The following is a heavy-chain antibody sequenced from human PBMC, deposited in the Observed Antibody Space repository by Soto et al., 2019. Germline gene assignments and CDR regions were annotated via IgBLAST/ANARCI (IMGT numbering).Heavy chain of an antibody. J-gene: IGHJ4*02. CDR1: GGSISSGDYY. CDR3: ARVQGGGGAMVHNY. Sequence: QVQLQESGPGLVKPSQTLSLTCTVSGGSISSGDYYWSWIRQPPGKGLEWIGYIYYSGSTYYNPSRKSRVTISVDTSKTPFSLKLSSVTAADTAVYYCARVQGGGGAMVHNYWGQGTLVTVSS. D-gene: IGHD5-18*01. V-gene: IGHV4-30-4*01. CDR2: IYYSGST.